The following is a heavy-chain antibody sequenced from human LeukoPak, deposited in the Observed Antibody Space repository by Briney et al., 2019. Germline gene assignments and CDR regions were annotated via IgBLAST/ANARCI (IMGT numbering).Heavy chain of an antibody. CDR3: ARHPGYSSSWPVIALDYYYYYYMDV. D-gene: IGHD6-13*01. Sequence: SETPSLTCTVSGGSISSSSYYWGWIRQPPGKGLEWIGSIYYSGSTYYNPSLKSRVTISVDTSKNQFSLKLSSVTAADTAVYYCARHPGYSSSWPVIALDYYYYYYMDVWGKGTTVTVSS. J-gene: IGHJ6*03. CDR1: GGSISSSSYY. CDR2: IYYSGST. V-gene: IGHV4-39*01.